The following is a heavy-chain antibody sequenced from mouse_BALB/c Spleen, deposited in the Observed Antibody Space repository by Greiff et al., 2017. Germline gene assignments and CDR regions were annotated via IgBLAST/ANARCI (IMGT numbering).Heavy chain of an antibody. CDR3: ATAYYGNYGGY. CDR2: INPSNGRT. Sequence: QVQLQQPGAELVKPGASVKLSCKASGYTFTSYWMHWVKQRPGQGLEWIGEINPSNGRTNYNEKFKSKATLTVDKYSSTAYMQLSSLTSEDSAVYYCATAYYGNYGGYWGQGTTLTVSS. V-gene: IGHV1S81*02. J-gene: IGHJ2*01. CDR1: GYTFTSYW. D-gene: IGHD2-10*01.